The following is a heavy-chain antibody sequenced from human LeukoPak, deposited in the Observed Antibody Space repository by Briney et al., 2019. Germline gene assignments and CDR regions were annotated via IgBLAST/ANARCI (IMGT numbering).Heavy chain of an antibody. Sequence: SSETLSLTCTVSGGSISSYCWSWIRQPAGKGLELIGRIYTSGSTNYNPSLKSRVTMSVDTSKNQFSLKLSSVTAADTAVYYCARARASGYYGMDVWGQGTTVTVSS. CDR2: IYTSGST. CDR3: ARARASGYYGMDV. D-gene: IGHD3-10*01. V-gene: IGHV4-4*07. CDR1: GGSISSYC. J-gene: IGHJ6*02.